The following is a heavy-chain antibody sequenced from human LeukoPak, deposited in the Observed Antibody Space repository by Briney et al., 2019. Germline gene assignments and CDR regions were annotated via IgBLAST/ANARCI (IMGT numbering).Heavy chain of an antibody. CDR2: THNNGDS. J-gene: IGHJ3*02. CDR3: ARQPGGTAAFDI. V-gene: IGHV4-59*08. CDR1: GVSIDSYY. D-gene: IGHD6-13*01. Sequence: SETLSLTCTVSGVSIDSYYWSWIRQPPGKGLEWIGYTHNNGDSNYNPSLKSRLTISVDTSKNEVSLVLTSVTAADTALYYCARQPGGTAAFDIWAQGTMVTVSA.